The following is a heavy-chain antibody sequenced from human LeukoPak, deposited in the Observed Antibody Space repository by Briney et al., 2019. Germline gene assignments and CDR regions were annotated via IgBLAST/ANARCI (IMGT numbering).Heavy chain of an antibody. J-gene: IGHJ4*02. Sequence: SETLSLTCAVYGGSFSGYYWSWIRQPPGKGLELIGEINDSGSTNYNPSLKRRVTISVDTSKNQFSLKLSSVPAADTAVYYCARGGGSVGEETPRYYFDYWGQGTLVTVSS. V-gene: IGHV4-34*01. D-gene: IGHD3-16*01. CDR1: GGSFSGYY. CDR3: ARGGGSVGEETPRYYFDY. CDR2: INDSGST.